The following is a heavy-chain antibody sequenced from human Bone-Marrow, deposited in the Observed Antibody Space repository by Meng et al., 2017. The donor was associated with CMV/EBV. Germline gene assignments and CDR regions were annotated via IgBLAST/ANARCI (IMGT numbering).Heavy chain of an antibody. CDR2: ISSSSSYI. V-gene: IGHV3-21*01. CDR1: GFTFSSYS. CDR3: VRDGGAWYSSEDYYYGMDV. D-gene: IGHD2-21*02. J-gene: IGHJ6*02. Sequence: GESLKISCAASGFTFSSYSMNWVRQAPGKGLEWVSSISSSSSYIYYADSVKGRFTISRDNAKNSLYLQMNSLRAEDTAVYYCVRDGGAWYSSEDYYYGMDVWGQGTTVTVSS.